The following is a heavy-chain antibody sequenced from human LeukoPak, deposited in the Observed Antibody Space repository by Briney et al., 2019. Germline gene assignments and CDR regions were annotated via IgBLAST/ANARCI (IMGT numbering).Heavy chain of an antibody. CDR3: AKAAYGDYVNWFDP. Sequence: GGSLRLSCAASGFTSRNYAMNWVRQAPGKGLEWVSSIAATSGSTYYADSVKGRFTISRDNSKNTLYLQMNSLRAEDTALYYCAKAAYGDYVNWFDPWGQGTLVTVSS. V-gene: IGHV3-23*01. J-gene: IGHJ5*02. D-gene: IGHD4-17*01. CDR1: GFTSRNYA. CDR2: IAATSGST.